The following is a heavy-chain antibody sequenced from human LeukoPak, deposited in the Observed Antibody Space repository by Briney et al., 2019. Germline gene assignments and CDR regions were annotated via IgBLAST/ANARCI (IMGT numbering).Heavy chain of an antibody. D-gene: IGHD6-19*01. CDR1: GYTFTDCH. CDR2: VDPEEGET. V-gene: IGHV1-69-2*01. J-gene: IGHJ4*02. CDR3: ATWGGAVAAVASDFGY. Sequence: AASVKVSCKVSGYTFTDCHLHWVQQAPGKGLEGMGSVDPEEGETIHAEKFQGRVTITADTSRDTAYMEMRRLRSEDTAVYYCATWGGAVAAVASDFGYWGQGTLVTVSS.